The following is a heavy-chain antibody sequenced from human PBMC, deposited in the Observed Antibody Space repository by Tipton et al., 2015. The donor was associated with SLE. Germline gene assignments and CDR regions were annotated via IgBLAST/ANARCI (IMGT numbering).Heavy chain of an antibody. D-gene: IGHD6-19*01. V-gene: IGHV4-34*01. CDR3: ARPYSSGWWGRYYGMDV. J-gene: IGHJ6*02. CDR1: GGSFSGYY. CDR2: IDPSDSYT. Sequence: TLSLTCAVYGGSFSGYYWSWIRQPPGKGLEWMGRIDPSDSYTNYSPSFQGHVTISVDTSKNQFSLKLSSVTAADTAVYYCARPYSSGWWGRYYGMDVWGQGTTVTVSS.